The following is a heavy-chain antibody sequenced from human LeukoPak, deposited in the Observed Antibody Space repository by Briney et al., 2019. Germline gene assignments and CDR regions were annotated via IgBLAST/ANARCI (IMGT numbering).Heavy chain of an antibody. Sequence: SETLSLTCTVSGGSISSYYWSWIRQPPGKGLEWIGYIYYSGSTNYNPSLKSRVTISVDTSKNQFSLKLSSVTAAHPAVYYWASTPYYDFWSGYYSGLDPWGQGTLVTVSS. CDR1: GGSISSYY. D-gene: IGHD3-3*01. V-gene: IGHV4-59*01. CDR2: IYYSGST. J-gene: IGHJ5*02. CDR3: ASTPYYDFWSGYYSGLDP.